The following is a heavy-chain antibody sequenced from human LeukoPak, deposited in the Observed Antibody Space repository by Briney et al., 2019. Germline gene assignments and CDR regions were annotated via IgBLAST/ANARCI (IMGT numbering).Heavy chain of an antibody. CDR3: ARAITMVRGVTEQNWFDP. D-gene: IGHD3-10*01. V-gene: IGHV4-31*03. CDR1: GGSISSGGYY. J-gene: IGHJ5*02. Sequence: SQTLSLTCTVSGGSISSGGYYWSWIRQHPGKGLEWIGYIYYSGSTYYNPSLKSRVTISVDTSKNQFSLKLSSVTAADTAVYYCARAITMVRGVTEQNWFDPWGQGTLVTVSS. CDR2: IYYSGST.